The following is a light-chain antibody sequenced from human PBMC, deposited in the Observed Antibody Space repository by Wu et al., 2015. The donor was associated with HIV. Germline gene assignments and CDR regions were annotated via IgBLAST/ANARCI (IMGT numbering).Light chain of an antibody. V-gene: IGKV1-5*03. CDR2: KAS. CDR1: QNINNW. J-gene: IGKJ4*01. Sequence: DIQMTQSPSTLSASVGDRVTITCRASQNINNWLAWYQQKSGKAPKLLISKASSLESGVPSRFSGSGSGTEFSLTINSLQPDDFATYYCQQYNSYATFAGGTKVEIK. CDR3: QQYNSYAT.